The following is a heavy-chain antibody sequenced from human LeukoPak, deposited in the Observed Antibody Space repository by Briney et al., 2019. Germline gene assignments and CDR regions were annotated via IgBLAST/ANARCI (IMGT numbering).Heavy chain of an antibody. CDR1: GGSISSKTYN. CDR2: IYYSGST. V-gene: IGHV4-39*07. CDR3: ARDDGAYYDFWSGYYTGCWFDP. Sequence: PSETLSLTCSISGGSISSKTYNWGWIRQPPGKGLEWIGSIYYSGSTYYNPSLKSRVTISVDTSKNQFSLKLRSVTAADTAVYYCARDDGAYYDFWSGYYTGCWFDPWGQGTLVTVSS. D-gene: IGHD3-3*01. J-gene: IGHJ5*02.